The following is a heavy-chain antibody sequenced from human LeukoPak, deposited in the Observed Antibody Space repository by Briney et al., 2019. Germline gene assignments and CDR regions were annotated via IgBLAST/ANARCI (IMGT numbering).Heavy chain of an antibody. D-gene: IGHD3-10*01. Sequence: ASVKVSCKVSGYTLTELSMHWVRQAPGKGLEWMGGFDPEDGETIYAQKFQGRVTMTEDTSTDTAYMELSSLRSEDTTVYYCATAYARYYYGSGSYFDYWGQGTLVTVSS. CDR3: ATAYARYYYGSGSYFDY. V-gene: IGHV1-24*01. J-gene: IGHJ4*02. CDR2: FDPEDGET. CDR1: GYTLTELS.